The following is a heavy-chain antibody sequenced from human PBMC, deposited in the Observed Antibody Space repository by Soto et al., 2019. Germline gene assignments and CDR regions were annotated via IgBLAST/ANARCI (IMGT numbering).Heavy chain of an antibody. D-gene: IGHD6-19*01. CDR2: IYHSGST. CDR1: GGSISTNW. Sequence: QVQLPESGPGLMKPSGTLSLTCAVSGGSISTNWWSWVRQPPGKGLEWIGAIYHSGSTNSNPSLKNRATMSVDKSQNHLSLNLNSVTAADTAVYYCARHIAVSGTRGFDFWGQGTLVTVSS. CDR3: ARHIAVSGTRGFDF. V-gene: IGHV4-4*02. J-gene: IGHJ4*02.